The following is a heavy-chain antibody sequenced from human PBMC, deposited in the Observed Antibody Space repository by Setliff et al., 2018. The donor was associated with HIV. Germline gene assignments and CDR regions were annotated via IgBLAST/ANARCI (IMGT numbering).Heavy chain of an antibody. Sequence: PSETLSLTCTVSGDSIRGYYWSWIRQPPGKGLEWMGYVFYTGDTAYNPSLKSRLTISVDTSKSQFSLKLTSVTAADTAVYYCARQMTIPGVAVTPVDYWGQGALVTVSS. CDR1: GDSIRGYY. J-gene: IGHJ4*02. D-gene: IGHD3-3*01. V-gene: IGHV4-59*08. CDR2: VFYTGDT. CDR3: ARQMTIPGVAVTPVDY.